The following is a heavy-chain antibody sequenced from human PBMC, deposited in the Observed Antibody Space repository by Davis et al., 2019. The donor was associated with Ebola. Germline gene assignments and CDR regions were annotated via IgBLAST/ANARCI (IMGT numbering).Heavy chain of an antibody. Sequence: HTGGSLRLSCAASGFTFSNYWMHWVRQAPGKGLVWVSRINRDESGTTYADSVKGRFTISRDNAKNMLYLQMDSLRADDTAVYYCARALGPTEYYGMDVWGQGTTVTVSS. D-gene: IGHD1-26*01. CDR1: GFTFSNYW. J-gene: IGHJ6*02. CDR2: INRDESGT. CDR3: ARALGPTEYYGMDV. V-gene: IGHV3-74*01.